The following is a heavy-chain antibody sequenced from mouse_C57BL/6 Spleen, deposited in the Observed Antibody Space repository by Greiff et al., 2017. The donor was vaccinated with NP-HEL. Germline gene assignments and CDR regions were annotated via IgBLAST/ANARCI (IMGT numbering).Heavy chain of an antibody. CDR2: ISSGSSTI. D-gene: IGHD1-2*01. V-gene: IGHV5-17*01. J-gene: IGHJ1*03. CDR1: GFTFSDYG. CDR3: ARPLITTGWYFDV. Sequence: EVQLVESGGGLVKPGGSLKLSCAASGFTFSDYGMHWVRQAPEKGLEWVAYISSGSSTIYYADTVKGRFTISRDNAKNTLFLQMTSLRSEDTAVYYCARPLITTGWYFDVWGTGTTVTVSS.